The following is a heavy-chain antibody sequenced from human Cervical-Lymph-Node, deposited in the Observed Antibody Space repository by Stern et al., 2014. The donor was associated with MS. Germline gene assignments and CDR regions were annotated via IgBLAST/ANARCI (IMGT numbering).Heavy chain of an antibody. Sequence: QLQLQESGPGLVKPSETLSLTCTVSGGPISSHYWSWVRQTPGKGLEWIGYVHYSGNTKYNPALRSRVTISIDTSKNRFSLNLSSVTAADAAVYYCARDVVQYYEGSGFHAFEIWGQGTTVAVSS. V-gene: IGHV4-59*11. D-gene: IGHD3-22*01. CDR2: VHYSGNT. J-gene: IGHJ3*02. CDR3: ARDVVQYYEGSGFHAFEI. CDR1: GGPISSHY.